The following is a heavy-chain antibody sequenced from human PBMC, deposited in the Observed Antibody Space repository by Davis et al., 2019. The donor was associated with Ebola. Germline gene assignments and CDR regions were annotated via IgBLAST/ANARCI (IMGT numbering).Heavy chain of an antibody. J-gene: IGHJ6*02. Sequence: PGGSLRLPCTVSGGSISSYYWSWIRQPPGKGLEWIGYIYYSGSTNYNPSLKSRVTISVDTSKNQFSLKLSSVTAADTAVYYCARDRVVPAAINYYYYGMDVWGQGTTVTVSS. CDR2: IYYSGST. CDR1: GGSISSYY. D-gene: IGHD2-2*01. CDR3: ARDRVVPAAINYYYYGMDV. V-gene: IGHV4-59*01.